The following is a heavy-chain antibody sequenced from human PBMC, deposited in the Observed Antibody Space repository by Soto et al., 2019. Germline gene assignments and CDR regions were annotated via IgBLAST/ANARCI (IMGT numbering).Heavy chain of an antibody. Sequence: GGSLRLSCAASGFTFSFYAMHWVRQAPGKGLEWVAVISYNGRNKHYVDSVKGRFTISRDNSKNTLYLQMNSLRAEDTAVYYCAKCSSTSCYADRFDYWGQGTLVTVS. CDR1: GFTFSFYA. CDR2: ISYNGRNK. CDR3: AKCSSTSCYADRFDY. D-gene: IGHD2-2*01. J-gene: IGHJ4*02. V-gene: IGHV3-30*04.